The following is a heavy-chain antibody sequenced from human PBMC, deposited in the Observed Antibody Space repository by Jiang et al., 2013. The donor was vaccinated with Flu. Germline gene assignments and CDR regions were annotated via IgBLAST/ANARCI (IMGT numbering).Heavy chain of an antibody. CDR1: GGSISSGDYY. J-gene: IGHJ3*02. V-gene: IGHV4-30-4*01. CDR2: IYYSGST. D-gene: IGHD4-17*01. CDR3: ARDQEYDYGDYGAFDI. Sequence: GSGLVKPSQTLSLTCTVSGGSISSGDYYWSWIRQPPGKGLEWIGYIYYSGSTYYNPSLKSRVTISVDTSKNRFSLKLSSVTAADTAVYYCARDQEYDYGDYGAFDIWGQGTMVTVSS.